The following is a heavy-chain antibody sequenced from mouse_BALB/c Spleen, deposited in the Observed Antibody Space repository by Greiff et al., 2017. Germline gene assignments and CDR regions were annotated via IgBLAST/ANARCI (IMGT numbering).Heavy chain of an antibody. D-gene: IGHD1-1*01. CDR3: ARVYGSSSMDY. J-gene: IGHJ4*01. Sequence: EVKLVESGGGLVQPGGSRKLSCAASGFTFSDYGMAWVRQAPGKGPEWVAFISNLAYSIYYADTVTGRFTISRENAKNTLYLEMSSLRSEDTAMYYCARVYGSSSMDYWGQGTSVTVSS. V-gene: IGHV5-15*02. CDR1: GFTFSDYG. CDR2: ISNLAYSI.